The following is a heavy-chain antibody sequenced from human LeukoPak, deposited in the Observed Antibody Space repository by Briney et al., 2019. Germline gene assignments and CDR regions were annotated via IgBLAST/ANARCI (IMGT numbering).Heavy chain of an antibody. CDR3: PRRYCGSTSCYSLYFQH. Sequence: GASVKVSFKASGYTFTSYDINWVRQATGQGLEWMGWMNPNSGNTGYAQKFQGRVTMTRNTSISTAYMELGSLRSEDPPVYYCPRRYCGSTSCYSLYFQHWRQATLPSVSP. D-gene: IGHD2-2*01. V-gene: IGHV1-8*01. CDR1: GYTFTSYD. J-gene: IGHJ1*01. CDR2: MNPNSGNT.